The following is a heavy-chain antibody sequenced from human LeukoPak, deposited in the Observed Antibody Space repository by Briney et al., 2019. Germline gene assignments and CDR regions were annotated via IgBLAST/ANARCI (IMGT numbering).Heavy chain of an antibody. CDR2: IGGDAVST. Sequence: GGSLRLSCAASGFTFSSYAMSWVRQAPGKGLEWVSAIGGDAVSTYYADSVKGRFSISRDNSRNTLYLQMNSLRADDTAVYYCAKDLWKADYWGQGTLVTVSS. J-gene: IGHJ4*02. CDR1: GFTFSSYA. D-gene: IGHD3-3*01. V-gene: IGHV3-23*01. CDR3: AKDLWKADY.